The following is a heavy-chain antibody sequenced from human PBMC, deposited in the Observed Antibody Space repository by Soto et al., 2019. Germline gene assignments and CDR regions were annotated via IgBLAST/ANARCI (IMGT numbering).Heavy chain of an antibody. CDR1: GGSISSSNYY. CDR3: ARLRWGCDY. V-gene: IGHV4-39*01. J-gene: IGHJ4*02. Sequence: SETLSLTCSVSGGSISSSNYYWGWIRQPPGKGLEWIGTIYYSGSTYYNPSLQSRVTISVDASKNQFSLKLTSVTAADTAVYHCARLRWGCDYWGQGTLVTVSS. D-gene: IGHD3-16*01. CDR2: IYYSGST.